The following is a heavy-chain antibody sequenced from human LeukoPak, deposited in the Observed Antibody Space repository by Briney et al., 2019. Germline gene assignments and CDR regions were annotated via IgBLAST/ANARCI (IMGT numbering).Heavy chain of an antibody. D-gene: IGHD6-19*01. CDR1: GFTFSNYW. J-gene: IGHJ6*02. CDR3: AREAGSPYYYYGMDV. CDR2: IYSGGST. V-gene: IGHV3-53*01. Sequence: GGSLRLSCAASGFTFSNYWMHWVRQAPGKGLEWVSVIYSGGSTYYADSVKGRFTISRDNSKNTLYLQMNSLRAEDTAVYYCAREAGSPYYYYGMDVWGQGTTVTVSS.